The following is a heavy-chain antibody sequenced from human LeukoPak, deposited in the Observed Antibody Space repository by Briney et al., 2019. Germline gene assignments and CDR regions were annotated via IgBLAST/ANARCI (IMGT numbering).Heavy chain of an antibody. Sequence: SVKVSCKASGGTLSRYAISWVRQAPGQGLEWMGGIIASFGTANYAQKFQGRVTISADESSGTAYVELSSLRSEDTAVYYCARVVTPRYCSSTSCYWKGWFDPWGQGTLVTVSS. D-gene: IGHD2-2*01. CDR1: GGTLSRYA. CDR2: IIASFGTA. V-gene: IGHV1-69*13. J-gene: IGHJ5*02. CDR3: ARVVTPRYCSSTSCYWKGWFDP.